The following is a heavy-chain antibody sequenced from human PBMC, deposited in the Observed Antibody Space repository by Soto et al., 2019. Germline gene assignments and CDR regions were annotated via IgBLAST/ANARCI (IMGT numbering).Heavy chain of an antibody. CDR2: IYYSGST. J-gene: IGHJ6*02. D-gene: IGHD4-17*01. CDR1: GYC. V-gene: IGHV4-30-4*01. CDR3: ARSHTEFSYYYGMDV. Sequence: GYCRSFISQPPGKGLEWIGYIYYSGSTYYNPSLKSRLIISIDTSKNQFSLKLSSVTAADTAVYYCARSHTEFSYYYGMDVWGQGTTVTVSS.